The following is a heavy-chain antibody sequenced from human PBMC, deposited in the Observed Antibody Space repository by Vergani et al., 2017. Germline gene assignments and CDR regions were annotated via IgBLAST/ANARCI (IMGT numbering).Heavy chain of an antibody. V-gene: IGHV3-21*01. D-gene: IGHD3-9*01. CDR2: ISSSSSYI. CDR3: ARGNYDILTGYSKYNWFDP. CDR1: GFTFSSYS. J-gene: IGHJ5*02. Sequence: EVQLVESGGGLVKPGGSLRLSCAASGFTFSSYSMNWVRQAPGKGLEWVSSISSSSSYIYYADSVKGRFTISRDNAKNSLYLQMNSLRAEDTAVYYCARGNYDILTGYSKYNWFDPWGQGTLVTVSS.